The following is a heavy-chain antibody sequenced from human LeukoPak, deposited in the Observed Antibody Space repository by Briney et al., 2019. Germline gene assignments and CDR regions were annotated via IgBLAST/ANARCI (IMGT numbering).Heavy chain of an antibody. D-gene: IGHD3-22*01. CDR3: ARLLYPDYDSSGYYSYYFDY. V-gene: IGHV1-2*02. CDR2: INPNSGGT. CDR1: GYTFTGYY. J-gene: IGHJ4*02. Sequence: ASVKVSCKASGYTFTGYYMHWVRQAPGQGLEWMGWINPNSGGTNYAQKFQGRVTMTRDTSISTAYMELRSLRSDDTAVYYCARLLYPDYDSSGYYSYYFDYWGQGTLVTVSS.